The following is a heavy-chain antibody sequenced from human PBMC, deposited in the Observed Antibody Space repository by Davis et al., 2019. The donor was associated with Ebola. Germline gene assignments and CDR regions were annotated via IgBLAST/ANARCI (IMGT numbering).Heavy chain of an antibody. CDR2: INPSAGYT. CDR1: GYTFTNYY. Sequence: ASVTVSCKAFGYTFTNYYLHWVRQAPGQGLEWMGVINPSAGYTNYAQKFQGRVTITRDTSTSTVYMEVRRLRSEDTAVYYCARDGPDYYGLDVWGQGTAVTVSS. CDR3: ARDGPDYYGLDV. J-gene: IGHJ6*02. V-gene: IGHV1-46*01.